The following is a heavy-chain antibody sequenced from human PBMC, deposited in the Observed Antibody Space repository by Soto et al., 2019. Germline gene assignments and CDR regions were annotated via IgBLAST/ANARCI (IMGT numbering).Heavy chain of an antibody. CDR2: ISSSSSTI. J-gene: IGHJ6*03. Sequence: GGSLRLSCAASGFTFSSYSMNWVRQAPGKGLEWVSYISSSSSTIYYADSVKGRFTISRDNAKNSLYLQMNSLRAEDTAVYYCARDNRNYGDYVGEGTPRYYYYYYYMDVWGKGTTVTVSS. CDR1: GFTFSSYS. CDR3: ARDNRNYGDYVGEGTPRYYYYYYYMDV. D-gene: IGHD4-17*01. V-gene: IGHV3-48*01.